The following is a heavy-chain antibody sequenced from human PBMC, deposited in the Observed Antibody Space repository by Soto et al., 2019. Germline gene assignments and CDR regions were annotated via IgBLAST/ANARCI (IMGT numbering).Heavy chain of an antibody. D-gene: IGHD3-9*01. CDR1: GGSVSSGSYY. CDR2: IYYSWST. CDR3: ARVPHYDILTGYYFDY. V-gene: IGHV4-61*01. Sequence: QVQLQESGPGLVKPSETLSLTCTVSGGSVSSGSYYWSWIRQPPGKGLEWIGYIYYSWSTNYNPSLKTRVTISVDTSKNQFSLKLSSVTAADTAVYYCARVPHYDILTGYYFDYGGQGTLVTVSS. J-gene: IGHJ4*02.